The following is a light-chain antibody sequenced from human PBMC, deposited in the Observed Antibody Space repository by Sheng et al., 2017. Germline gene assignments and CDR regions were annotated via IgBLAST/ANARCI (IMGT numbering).Light chain of an antibody. V-gene: IGKV3-15*01. CDR2: SAS. CDR1: ETVRTN. Sequence: VLTQSPATLSLSPGERATLSCRASETVRTNLAWYQHKPGQAPRLLIHSASTRATGVPLRFTGSGSGTEFTLTISSLQSEDFAVYYCQQYNNWPPPITFGQGTRLEIK. J-gene: IGKJ5*01. CDR3: QQYNNWPPPIT.